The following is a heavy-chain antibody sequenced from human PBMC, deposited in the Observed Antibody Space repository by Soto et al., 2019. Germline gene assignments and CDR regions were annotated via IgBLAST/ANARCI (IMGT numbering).Heavy chain of an antibody. D-gene: IGHD6-19*01. CDR1: GGSISSSSYY. CDR2: IYYSGST. J-gene: IGHJ4*02. CDR3: ERHKTVEYYFDY. Sequence: QLQLQESGPGLVKPSETLSLTCTVSGGSISSSSYYWGWIRQPPGKGLEWIGSIYYSGSTYYNPSFKSRVTIPVDTSKNQFSLELSSVTAANTAVYYFERHKTVEYYFDYWGQGTLVTGSS. V-gene: IGHV4-39*01.